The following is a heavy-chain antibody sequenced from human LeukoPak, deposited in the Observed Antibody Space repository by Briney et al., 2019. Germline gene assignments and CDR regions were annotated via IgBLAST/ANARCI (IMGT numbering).Heavy chain of an antibody. CDR3: ARDDYGDYYFDY. V-gene: IGHV3-48*04. CDR1: GFTFSSYS. D-gene: IGHD4-17*01. Sequence: GGSLRLSCAASGFTFSSYSMNWVRQAPGKGLEWVSHITASGTAMFYADSVKGRFTISRDNAKNTLYLQMNSLRAEDTAVYYCARDDYGDYYFDYWGQGTLVTVSS. J-gene: IGHJ4*02. CDR2: ITASGTAM.